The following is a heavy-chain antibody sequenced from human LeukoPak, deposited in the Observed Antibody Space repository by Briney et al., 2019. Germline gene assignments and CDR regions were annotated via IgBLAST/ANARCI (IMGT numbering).Heavy chain of an antibody. J-gene: IGHJ4*02. V-gene: IGHV3-23*01. CDR3: AKEGGDSSDWYVDS. D-gene: IGHD6-19*01. CDR2: ISGSRIKT. CDR1: GFTFSSYA. Sequence: PGGSLRLSCAASGFTFSSYAMSWVRQAPGKGLEWVSVISGSRIKTYYADSVKGRFTISRDNSKNTLYVQMNSLRAEDTAVYYCAKEGGDSSDWYVDSCGQRTLVTVSS.